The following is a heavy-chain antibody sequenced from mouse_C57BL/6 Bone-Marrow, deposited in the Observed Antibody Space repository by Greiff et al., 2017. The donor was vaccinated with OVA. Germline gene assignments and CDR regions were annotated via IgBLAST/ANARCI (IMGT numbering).Heavy chain of an antibody. CDR2: ISYDGSN. CDR1: GYSITSGYY. D-gene: IGHD2-3*01. Sequence: VQLQQSGPGLVKPSQSLSLTCSVTGYSITSGYYWNWIRQFPGNKLEWMGYISYDGSNNYNPSLKNRISINRDTSKNQFFLKLNSVTTEDTATDYCARRGWLLRYYFDYWGQGTTLTVSS. V-gene: IGHV3-6*01. CDR3: ARRGWLLRYYFDY. J-gene: IGHJ2*01.